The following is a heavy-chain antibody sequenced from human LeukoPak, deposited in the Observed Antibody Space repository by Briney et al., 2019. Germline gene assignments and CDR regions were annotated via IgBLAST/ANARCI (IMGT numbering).Heavy chain of an antibody. J-gene: IGHJ3*02. V-gene: IGHV1-69*01. CDR2: IIPIFGTA. CDR1: GGTFSSYA. D-gene: IGHD1-1*01. CDR3: ASGRWNDSAFDI. Sequence: GASVKVSCKASGGTFSSYAISWVRQAPGQGLEWMGGIIPIFGTANYAQKFQGRVTITADESTSTAYMELRSLRSEDTAVYYCASGRWNDSAFDIWGQGTMVTVSS.